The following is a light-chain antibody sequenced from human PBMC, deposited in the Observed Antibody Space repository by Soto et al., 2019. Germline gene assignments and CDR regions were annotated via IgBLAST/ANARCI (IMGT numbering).Light chain of an antibody. Sequence: QSALTQPPSASGTPGQRVTISCSGSSANIGTNTVHWYQQLSRTAPKLLIYKDTQRPSGVPDRVSGSKSGTSASLAISGLQSEDEAEYYCAAWDDSLNVLVFGGGTKVTVL. J-gene: IGLJ2*01. CDR1: SANIGTNT. CDR3: AAWDDSLNVLV. V-gene: IGLV1-44*01. CDR2: KDT.